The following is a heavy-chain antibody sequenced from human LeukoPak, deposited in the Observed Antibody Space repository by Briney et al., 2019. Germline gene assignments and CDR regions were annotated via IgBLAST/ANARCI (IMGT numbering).Heavy chain of an antibody. D-gene: IGHD1-26*01. CDR3: AREEGGAGLYGFDI. Sequence: GGSLRLSCAASGFTFINYAMTWVRQAPGKGLEWVSTITSGDSSYYADSVKGRFTISRDKSKNALYLQMNSLRAEDTAVYYCAREEGGAGLYGFDIWGQGTMVTVSS. V-gene: IGHV3-23*01. CDR1: GFTFINYA. CDR2: ITSGDSS. J-gene: IGHJ3*02.